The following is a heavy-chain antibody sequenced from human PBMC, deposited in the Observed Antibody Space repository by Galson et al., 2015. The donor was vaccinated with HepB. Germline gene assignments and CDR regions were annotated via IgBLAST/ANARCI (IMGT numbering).Heavy chain of an antibody. CDR3: ARGMGYSYGYFGF. Sequence: SLRLSCAASGFTFRTYNIHWVRQAPGKGLEWVAAIWYDGSNKYYADSVRGRFTISRDNSTNTVHVQMNSLRAEDTGLYFCARGMGYSYGYFGFWGQGALVTVSS. CDR1: GFTFRTYN. J-gene: IGHJ4*02. V-gene: IGHV3-33*01. D-gene: IGHD5-18*01. CDR2: IWYDGSNK.